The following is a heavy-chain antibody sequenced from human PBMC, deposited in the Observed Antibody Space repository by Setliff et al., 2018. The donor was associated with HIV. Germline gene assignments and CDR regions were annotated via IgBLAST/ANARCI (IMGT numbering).Heavy chain of an antibody. CDR1: GYTFTSYY. CDR2: INPSGGST. Sequence: ASVKVSCKASGYTFTSYYMHWVRQAPGQGLEWIGIINPSGGSTSYAQRFQGRVTMTRDTSTSTVYMELSSLRSEDTAVYYCAREDYYYYGMDVWGQGTTVTVSS. J-gene: IGHJ6*02. CDR3: AREDYYYYGMDV. V-gene: IGHV1-46*01.